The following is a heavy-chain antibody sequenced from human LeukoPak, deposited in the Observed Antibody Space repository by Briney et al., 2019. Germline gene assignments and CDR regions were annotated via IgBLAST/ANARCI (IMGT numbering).Heavy chain of an antibody. Sequence: SETLSLTCTVSGGSISSTSYYWGWIRQPPGKGLEWIGSIYYSGSTYYNPSLKSRVTISVDTSKNQVSLKLTSVTSADTAVCSWGRDPSGGATMGGGDIWGQGTKVTVSS. CDR2: IYYSGST. CDR1: GGSISSTSYY. V-gene: IGHV4-39*07. CDR3: GRDPSGGATMGGGDI. D-gene: IGHD1-26*01. J-gene: IGHJ3*02.